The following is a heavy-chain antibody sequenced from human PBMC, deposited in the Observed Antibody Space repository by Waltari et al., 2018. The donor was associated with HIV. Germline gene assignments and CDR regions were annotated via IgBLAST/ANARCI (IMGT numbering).Heavy chain of an antibody. CDR3: ARGYSSSRWIPLYH. D-gene: IGHD6-6*01. CDR2: FWSDGVEI. CDR1: GLPFRNFA. Sequence: QVQLVESGGGVVQPGTSLTLSCAVSGLPFRNFAIHWVRQSPGKGLEWLAVFWSDGVEISYADSVKGRFTISKDSSQKTLYLHLTSLRAEDTALYYCARGYSSSRWIPLYHWGRGTLVTVSS. J-gene: IGHJ4*02. V-gene: IGHV3-33*01.